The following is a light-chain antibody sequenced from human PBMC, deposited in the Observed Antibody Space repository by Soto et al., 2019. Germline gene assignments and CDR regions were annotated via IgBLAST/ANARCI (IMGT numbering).Light chain of an antibody. Sequence: EIVLTQSPGTLSLSPGERATLSCRAIQSFSSSYLAWYQQKPGQAPRLLIYGASSRATGIPDRFSGSGSGTDFTLTISRLEPEDFAAYYCQQYGSSPQTFGQGTKVDIK. J-gene: IGKJ1*01. V-gene: IGKV3-20*01. CDR1: QSFSSSY. CDR3: QQYGSSPQT. CDR2: GAS.